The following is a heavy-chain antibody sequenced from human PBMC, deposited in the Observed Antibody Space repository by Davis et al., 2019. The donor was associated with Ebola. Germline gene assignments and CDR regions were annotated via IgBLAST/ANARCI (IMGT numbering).Heavy chain of an antibody. CDR2: ISYDGSNK. CDR1: GFTFSGSA. J-gene: IGHJ4*02. D-gene: IGHD6-13*01. V-gene: IGHV3-30*04. Sequence: GGSLRLSCAASGFTFSGSAMHWVRQAPGKGLEWVAVISYDGSNKYYADSVKGRFTISRDNSKNTLYLQMNSLRAEDTALYYCAQAYSSSWYGAFDYWGQGTLVTVSS. CDR3: AQAYSSSWYGAFDY.